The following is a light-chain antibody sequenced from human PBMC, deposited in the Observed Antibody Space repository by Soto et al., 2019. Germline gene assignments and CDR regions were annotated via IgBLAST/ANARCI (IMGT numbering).Light chain of an antibody. CDR2: DAS. CDR1: QSVSSY. V-gene: IGKV3-11*01. Sequence: EILFTQAPASLAFSSRGRANLPCRANQSVSSYLAWYQQKPGQAPRLLIYDASNRATGIPARFSGSGSGTDFTLTISSLEPEDFAVYYCQQRSNWITFGQGTQLEIK. CDR3: QQRSNWIT. J-gene: IGKJ5*01.